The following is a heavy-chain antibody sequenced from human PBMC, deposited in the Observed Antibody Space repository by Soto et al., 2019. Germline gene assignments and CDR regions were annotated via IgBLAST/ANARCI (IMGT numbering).Heavy chain of an antibody. CDR1: GFTFDEYA. CDR3: AKVRFVSGAYDVGGTLDY. CDR2: ISWNSGSI. V-gene: IGHV3-9*01. D-gene: IGHD2-15*01. J-gene: IGHJ4*02. Sequence: PGGSLRLSCVVSGFTFDEYAMHWVRQAPGKGLEWVSGISWNSGSIGSADSMKDRFSISRDNAKNSLYLQIHSLRAEDTAVYYCAKVRFVSGAYDVGGTLDYWGQGTLVTVSS.